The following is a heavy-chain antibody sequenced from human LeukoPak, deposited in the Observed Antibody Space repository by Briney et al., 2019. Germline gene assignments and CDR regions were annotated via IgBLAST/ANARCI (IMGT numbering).Heavy chain of an antibody. Sequence: PGGSLRLSCAGSGFTFSSYWMHWVRQAPGKGLVWVANIKPDGKDKNYADSVKGRFSIFRDNGENSLYLQMNFLRVDDTAFYYCARDWGSSAWGTFEPWGQGTLVTVSS. J-gene: IGHJ5*02. V-gene: IGHV3-7*01. CDR2: IKPDGKDK. D-gene: IGHD3-16*01. CDR3: ARDWGSSAWGTFEP. CDR1: GFTFSSYW.